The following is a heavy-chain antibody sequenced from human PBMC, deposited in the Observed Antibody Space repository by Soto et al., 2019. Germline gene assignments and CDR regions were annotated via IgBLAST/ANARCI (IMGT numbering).Heavy chain of an antibody. Sequence: SETLSLTCTVSGDSISSSSLYWGWIRQPPGKGLEWIGSVYYSGSTYYNPSLEGRVTISVDTSKNQFSLKLSSVTAADTAVYYCARDYGGNSDYWGQGTLVTVSS. V-gene: IGHV4-39*07. CDR3: ARDYGGNSDY. J-gene: IGHJ4*02. D-gene: IGHD4-17*01. CDR1: GDSISSSSLY. CDR2: VYYSGST.